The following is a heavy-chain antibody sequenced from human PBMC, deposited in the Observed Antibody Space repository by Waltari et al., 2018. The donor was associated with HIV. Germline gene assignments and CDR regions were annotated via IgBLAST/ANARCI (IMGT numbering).Heavy chain of an antibody. CDR3: AREAVTTNYYFDN. J-gene: IGHJ4*02. Sequence: VQLVESGGGVVQPGRPLRLSCTGSGFTFNNSILHWFRQAPGKGLEWIALISYDGSDKDYADSLRGRFTISRDNSKNTLFLQMDSLRIEDTALYYCAREAVTTNYYFDNWGQGTLVTVSS. V-gene: IGHV3-30*04. D-gene: IGHD1-1*01. CDR1: GFTFNNSI. CDR2: ISYDGSDK.